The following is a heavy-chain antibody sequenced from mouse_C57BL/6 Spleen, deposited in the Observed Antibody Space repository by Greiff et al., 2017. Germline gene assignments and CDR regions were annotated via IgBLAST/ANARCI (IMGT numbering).Heavy chain of an antibody. CDR1: GYTFTSYW. J-gene: IGHJ3*01. CDR2: IDPSDSET. CDR3: AREGYGNYPFAY. Sequence: VQLQQPGAELVRPGSSVKLSCMASGYTFTSYWMPWVNQRPIQGLEWIGNIDPSDSETHYNQKFKDKATLTVDKSSSTAYMQLSSLTSEDSAVYYCAREGYGNYPFAYWGQGTLVTVSA. D-gene: IGHD2-10*02. V-gene: IGHV1-52*01.